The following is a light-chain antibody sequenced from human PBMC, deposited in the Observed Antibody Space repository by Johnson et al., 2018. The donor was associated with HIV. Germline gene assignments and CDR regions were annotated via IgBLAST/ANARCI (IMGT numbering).Light chain of an antibody. Sequence: QSLLTQPPSVSADPGQKVTISCSGSSSNIGNNYVSWYQQLPGTAPKLLIYENNERPTGGPDRSSGSKFGTSATLGITGLKTGDEADYYCGTWDNGLNTGGVFGAGTKVPVL. CDR2: ENN. CDR1: SSNIGNNY. V-gene: IGLV1-51*02. CDR3: GTWDNGLNTGGV. J-gene: IGLJ1*01.